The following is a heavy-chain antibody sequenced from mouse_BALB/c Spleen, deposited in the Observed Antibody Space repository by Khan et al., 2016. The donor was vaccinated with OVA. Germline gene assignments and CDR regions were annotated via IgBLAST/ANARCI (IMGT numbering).Heavy chain of an antibody. CDR2: IYPRSGNT. Sequence: QVQLQQSGAELARPGASVKLSCKASGYTFTDYYINWVKQRTGQGLEWIGEIYPRSGNTYYNEKFKGKATLTADKYSSIAYMQLSSLTSEDSAVYFCARRNYFGYTFAYWGQGTLVTVSA. V-gene: IGHV1-77*01. CDR3: ARRNYFGYTFAY. D-gene: IGHD1-2*01. J-gene: IGHJ3*01. CDR1: GYTFTDYY.